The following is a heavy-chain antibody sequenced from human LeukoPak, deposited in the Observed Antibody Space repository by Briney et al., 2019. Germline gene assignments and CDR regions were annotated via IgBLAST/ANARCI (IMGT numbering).Heavy chain of an antibody. Sequence: SETLSLTCTVSGGSISSGGYYWTWIRQHPGKGLEWLGYIYYSGSTYYNPSLKSRVTISVDTSKNQFSLKLSSVTAADTAVYYCARDMRAAAGRFDYWGQGTLVTVSS. CDR3: ARDMRAAAGRFDY. J-gene: IGHJ4*02. D-gene: IGHD6-13*01. CDR2: IYYSGST. CDR1: GGSISSGGYY. V-gene: IGHV4-31*03.